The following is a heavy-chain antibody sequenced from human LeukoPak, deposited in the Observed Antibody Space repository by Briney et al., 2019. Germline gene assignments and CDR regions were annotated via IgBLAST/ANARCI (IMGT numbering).Heavy chain of an antibody. D-gene: IGHD6-13*01. Sequence: SQTLSLTCAISGDSVSSNSAAWNWIRQSPSRGLEWLGRTYYRSKWYNDYAVSVKSRITINPDTSKNQFSLQLNSVTPEDTAVYYCARVEYSSNWPPLPFDPWGQGTLVTVSS. J-gene: IGHJ5*02. CDR1: GDSVSSNSAA. CDR3: ARVEYSSNWPPLPFDP. CDR2: TYYRSKWYN. V-gene: IGHV6-1*01.